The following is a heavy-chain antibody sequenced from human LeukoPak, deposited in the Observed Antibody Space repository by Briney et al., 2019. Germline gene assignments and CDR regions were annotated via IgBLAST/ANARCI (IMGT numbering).Heavy chain of an antibody. V-gene: IGHV3-23*01. CDR3: AHPSTPDYGGLDY. CDR1: GFTVSSNY. Sequence: PGGSLRLSCAASGFTVSSNYMTWVRQAPGKGLEWVSAITGSGGSIYYADSVRGRFTISRDNSKNTLYLQMNSLRAEDTAVYYCAHPSTPDYGGLDYWGQGILVTVSS. J-gene: IGHJ4*02. CDR2: ITGSGGSI. D-gene: IGHD4-17*01.